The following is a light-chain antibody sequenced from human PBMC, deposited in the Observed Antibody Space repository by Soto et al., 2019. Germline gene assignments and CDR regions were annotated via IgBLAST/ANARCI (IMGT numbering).Light chain of an antibody. J-gene: IGKJ2*01. CDR2: FAS. CDR3: QQYDDSVPRYT. CDR1: QSISHNY. V-gene: IGKV3-20*01. Sequence: EIVLTQSPGTLSLSPGERATLSCRASQSISHNYLSWYQQKPGQAPRLLIYFASTRAAGAPDRFSGSGSGTDFTLTISRLEPEDFALYYCQQYDDSVPRYTFGQGTKLEI.